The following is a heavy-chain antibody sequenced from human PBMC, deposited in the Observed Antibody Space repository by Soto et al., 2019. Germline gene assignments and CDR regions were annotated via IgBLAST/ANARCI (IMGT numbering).Heavy chain of an antibody. CDR2: VSLGGGA. V-gene: IGHV4-4*02. CDR1: GVSITSTDW. Sequence: QVQLQESGPGLVKPSETLSLSCAVSGVSITSTDWWSWVRRPPGKGLQWIGEVSLGGGANYNPSLKSRVTISVDNSKNQFSLTLNSVTAADSAVYFCAGSTADTTLKASSFWGQGTLVTVSS. D-gene: IGHD4-4*01. CDR3: AGSTADTTLKASSF. J-gene: IGHJ4*02.